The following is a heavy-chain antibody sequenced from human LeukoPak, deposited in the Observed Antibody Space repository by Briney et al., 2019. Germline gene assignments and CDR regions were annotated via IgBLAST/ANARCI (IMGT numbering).Heavy chain of an antibody. CDR3: TRETSSRYFDY. CDR1: GFTFSTYS. CDR2: ISGTSSYI. J-gene: IGHJ4*02. V-gene: IGHV3-21*01. Sequence: PGGSLRLSCAASGFTFSTYSMNWVRQAPGKGLEWVSSISGTSSYIYYADSVKGRFTISRDNAKNSLSLQMNSLRAEDTAVYYCTRETSSRYFDYWGQGTLVTVSS.